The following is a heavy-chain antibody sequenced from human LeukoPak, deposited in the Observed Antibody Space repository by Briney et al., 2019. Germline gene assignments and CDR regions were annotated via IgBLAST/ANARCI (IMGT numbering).Heavy chain of an antibody. J-gene: IGHJ4*02. CDR1: GFTFSSYS. CDR2: ISSSSTI. Sequence: GGSLRLSCAASGFTFSSYSMNWVRQAPGKGLEWVSYISSSSTIYYADSVKGRFTISRDNAKNSLYLQMNSLRDEDTAVYYCARIPSYSSSSGDYWGQGALVTVSS. D-gene: IGHD6-6*01. CDR3: ARIPSYSSSSGDY. V-gene: IGHV3-48*02.